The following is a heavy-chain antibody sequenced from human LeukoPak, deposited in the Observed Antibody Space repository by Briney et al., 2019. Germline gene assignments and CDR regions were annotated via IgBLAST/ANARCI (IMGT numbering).Heavy chain of an antibody. Sequence: ASVKVSCKASGYTFTSYGISWVRQAPGQGLEWMGWISAYNGNTDYAQKLQGRVTMTTDTSTSTAYMELRSLRSDDTAVYYCARAGMYHYGSGSYSPFDYWGQGTLVTVSS. CDR2: ISAYNGNT. V-gene: IGHV1-18*01. CDR3: ARAGMYHYGSGSYSPFDY. J-gene: IGHJ4*02. D-gene: IGHD3-10*01. CDR1: GYTFTSYG.